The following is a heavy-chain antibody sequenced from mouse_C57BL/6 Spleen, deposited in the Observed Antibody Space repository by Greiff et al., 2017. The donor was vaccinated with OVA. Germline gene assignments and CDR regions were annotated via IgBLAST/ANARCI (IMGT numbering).Heavy chain of an antibody. D-gene: IGHD1-1*01. J-gene: IGHJ3*01. CDR3: ASYGSSPAWFAY. CDR2: IHPNSGST. Sequence: QVQLQQPGAELVKPGASVKLSCKASGYTFTSYWMHWVKQRPGQGLEWIGMIHPNSGSTNYNEKFKSKATLTVDTSSSTAYMQLSSLTSEDSAVYYCASYGSSPAWFAYWGQGTLVTVSA. CDR1: GYTFTSYW. V-gene: IGHV1-64*01.